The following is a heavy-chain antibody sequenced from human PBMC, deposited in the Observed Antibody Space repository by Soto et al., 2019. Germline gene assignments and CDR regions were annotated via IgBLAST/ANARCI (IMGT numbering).Heavy chain of an antibody. CDR1: GYTFTTNY. V-gene: IGHV1-46*01. CDR2: INPSGGRT. D-gene: IGHD3-10*01. J-gene: IGHJ5*02. CDR3: ARDGCITATCAGGGNWFDP. Sequence: ASVKVSCKASGYTFTTNYMHWVRQAPGQGLEWMGIINPSGGRTTYAQNFQGRVTMTRDTSTSTVYMELSSLRSEDTAVYYCARDGCITATCAGGGNWFDPWGQGTPVTVSS.